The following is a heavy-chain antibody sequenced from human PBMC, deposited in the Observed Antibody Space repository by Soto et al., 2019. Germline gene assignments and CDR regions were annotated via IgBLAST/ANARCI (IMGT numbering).Heavy chain of an antibody. CDR2: IYWNDDK. V-gene: IGHV2-5*01. J-gene: IGHJ4*02. CDR1: GFSLSTSGVG. CDR3: AHAPRVAGEADY. Sequence: ASGRTLVNPTQTLTLTCTFSGFSLSTSGVGGGWIRQPPGKALEWLALIYWNDDKRYSPSLKNRLTITKDTSKNQVVLTMTNMDPVDTGTYYCAHAPRVAGEADYWGQGTLVTVSS. D-gene: IGHD6-19*01.